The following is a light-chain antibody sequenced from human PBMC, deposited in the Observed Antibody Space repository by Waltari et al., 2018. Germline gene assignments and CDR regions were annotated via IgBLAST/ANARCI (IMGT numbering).Light chain of an antibody. J-gene: IGKJ1*01. CDR3: QQYGGSTGT. Sequence: IVLTQSPGTLSLSPGEIATLSCRASQSVANDYLAWYQQKPGQAPRLLIYGASNRATGVPDRFSGGGSGTDFSLNINRLEPDDFAVYYCQQYGGSTGTFGQGTKVEIK. CDR1: QSVANDY. V-gene: IGKV3-20*01. CDR2: GAS.